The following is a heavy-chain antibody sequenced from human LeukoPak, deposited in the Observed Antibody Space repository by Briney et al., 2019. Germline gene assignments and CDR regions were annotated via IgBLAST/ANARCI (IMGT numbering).Heavy chain of an antibody. J-gene: IGHJ4*02. V-gene: IGHV3-30*03. CDR3: ARDQLAGATPWY. D-gene: IGHD1-26*01. CDR2: ISYDGSNK. CDR1: GFTFSSYS. Sequence: GGSLRLSVAASGFTFSSYSMNGVRRAPGKGLGGVAVISYDGSNKYYADSVKGRFTISRDNSKNTLYLQMNSLRAEDTAVYYCARDQLAGATPWYWGQGTLVTVSS.